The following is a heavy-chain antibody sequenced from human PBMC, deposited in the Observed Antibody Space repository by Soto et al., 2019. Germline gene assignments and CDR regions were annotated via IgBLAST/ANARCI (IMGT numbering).Heavy chain of an antibody. J-gene: IGHJ3*02. CDR3: ARSEAGGWWGMVYAPDAFDI. Sequence: QVQLQQWGAGLLKPSETLSLTCAVYGGSFSGYYWSWIRQPPGKGLEWIGEINHSGSTNYNPSLKSRVTISVDTSKNQFSLKLSSVTAADTAVYYCARSEAGGWWGMVYAPDAFDIWGQGTMVTVSS. CDR2: INHSGST. D-gene: IGHD2-8*01. V-gene: IGHV4-34*01. CDR1: GGSFSGYY.